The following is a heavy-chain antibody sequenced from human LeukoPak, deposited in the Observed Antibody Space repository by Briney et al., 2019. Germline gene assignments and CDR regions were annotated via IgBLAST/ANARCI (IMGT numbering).Heavy chain of an antibody. D-gene: IGHD3-10*01. Sequence: PGGSLRLSCAASGFTFSSYGMPWVRQAPGKGLEWVAVISYDGSNKYYADSVKGRFTISRDNSKNTLYLQMNSLRAEDTAVYYCAKEYYGSGSYYIEYFQHWGQGTLVTVSS. J-gene: IGHJ1*01. CDR2: ISYDGSNK. V-gene: IGHV3-30*18. CDR1: GFTFSSYG. CDR3: AKEYYGSGSYYIEYFQH.